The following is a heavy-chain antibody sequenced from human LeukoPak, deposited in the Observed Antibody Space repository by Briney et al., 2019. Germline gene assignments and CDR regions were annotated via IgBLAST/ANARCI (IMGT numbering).Heavy chain of an antibody. CDR1: GFTFTSSA. J-gene: IGHJ4*02. V-gene: IGHV3-23*01. D-gene: IGHD2-21*01. CDR3: AREVGIPFYFDY. CDR2: INLSGLRT. Sequence: GGSLRLSCGASGFTFTSSAMSWVRQAPGKGLEWVSAINLSGLRTYYADSVKGRFTISRDNSKNTLYLQMNSLRAEDTAVYYCAREVGIPFYFDYWGQGTLVTVSS.